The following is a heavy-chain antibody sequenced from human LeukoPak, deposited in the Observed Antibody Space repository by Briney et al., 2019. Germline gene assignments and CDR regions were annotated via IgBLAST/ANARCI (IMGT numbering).Heavy chain of an antibody. CDR1: GYTLTSYY. V-gene: IGHV1-46*01. CDR2: INPSGGST. CDR3: ATVASGSYSYFDY. Sequence: GASVKVSCKASGYTLTSYYMHWVRQAPGQGLEWMGRINPSGGSTSYAQKFQGRVTMTRDTSTSTVYMELSSLRSEDTAVYYCATVASGSYSYFDYWGQGTLVTVSS. D-gene: IGHD1-26*01. J-gene: IGHJ4*02.